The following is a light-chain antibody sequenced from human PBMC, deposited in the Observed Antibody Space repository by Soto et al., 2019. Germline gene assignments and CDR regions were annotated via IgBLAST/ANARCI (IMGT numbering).Light chain of an antibody. Sequence: DIVMTQTPLSLSVTPGQPASISCKSSQSLLHSDGKTYLYWYLQKPGQSPQLLIYEVSNRFYGVPDRFSGSGSGTDFTLKISRVEAEDVVVYYFRQSIQLPPITFGQGTRLEIK. CDR2: EVS. CDR3: RQSIQLPPIT. V-gene: IGKV2D-29*02. J-gene: IGKJ5*01. CDR1: QSLLHSDGKTY.